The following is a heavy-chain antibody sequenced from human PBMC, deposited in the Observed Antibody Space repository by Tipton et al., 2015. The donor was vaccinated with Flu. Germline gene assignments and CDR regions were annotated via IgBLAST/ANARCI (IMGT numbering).Heavy chain of an antibody. CDR1: GGSFSSYY. CDR3: ARSIRGSEWFDS. CDR2: VYYTGYT. J-gene: IGHJ5*01. V-gene: IGHV4-34*01. D-gene: IGHD3-10*01. Sequence: TLSLTCAVYGGSFSSYYWGWIRQPPGRSLEWIGSVYYTGYTYHNPSLKSRVAMSIDTSKSQFSLRLSSMTAADTAVYYCARSIRGSEWFDSWGQGTLVTVSS.